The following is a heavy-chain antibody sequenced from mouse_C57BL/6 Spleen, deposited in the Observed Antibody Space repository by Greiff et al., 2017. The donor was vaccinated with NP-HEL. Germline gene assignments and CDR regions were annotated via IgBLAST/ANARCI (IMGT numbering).Heavy chain of an antibody. CDR2: IDPANGNT. J-gene: IGHJ4*01. CDR3: GRCYYSNFYAMDY. V-gene: IGHV14-3*01. Sequence: EVKLQESVAELVRPGASVKLSCTASGFNIKNTYMHWVKQRPEQGLEWIGRIDPANGNTKYAPKFQGKATITADTSSNTAYLQLSSLTSEDTAIYYCGRCYYSNFYAMDYWGQGTSVTVSS. D-gene: IGHD2-5*01. CDR1: GFNIKNTY.